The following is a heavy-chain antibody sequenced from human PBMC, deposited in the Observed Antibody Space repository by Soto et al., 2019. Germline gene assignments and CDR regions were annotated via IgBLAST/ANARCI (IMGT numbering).Heavy chain of an antibody. Sequence: SETLSLTCTVSGGSISSYYWSWIRQPPGKGLEWIGYIYYSGSTNYNPSPKSRVTISVDTSKNQFSLKLSSVTAADTAVYYCARGINWNGDYWGQGTLVTVS. CDR3: ARGINWNGDY. V-gene: IGHV4-59*01. CDR2: IYYSGST. J-gene: IGHJ4*02. D-gene: IGHD1-1*01. CDR1: GGSISSYY.